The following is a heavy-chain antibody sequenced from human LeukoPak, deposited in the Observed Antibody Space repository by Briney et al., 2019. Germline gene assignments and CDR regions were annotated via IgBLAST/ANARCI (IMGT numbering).Heavy chain of an antibody. Sequence: SETLSLTCTVSGGSFSSYFWSWIRQPAGKGLEWIGRIYTSGSTNYNPSLKSRVTMSVDTSKNQFSLKLSSVTAADTAVYYCARALDGSNSRDWYFDLWGRGTLVTVSS. CDR2: IYTSGST. CDR1: GGSFSSYF. CDR3: ARALDGSNSRDWYFDL. D-gene: IGHD3/OR15-3a*01. V-gene: IGHV4-4*07. J-gene: IGHJ2*01.